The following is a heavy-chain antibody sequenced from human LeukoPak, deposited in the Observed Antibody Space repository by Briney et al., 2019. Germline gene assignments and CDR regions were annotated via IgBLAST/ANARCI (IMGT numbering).Heavy chain of an antibody. CDR1: GFTFSSYA. D-gene: IGHD3-22*01. CDR3: ARTYYYDSSGYYYDDY. Sequence: PGGSLRLSCAASGFTFSSYAMHWVRQAPGKGLEWVAVISYDGSNKYYADSVKGRFTISRDNSKNTLYLQMNSLRAEDTAVYYCARTYYYDSSGYYYDDYWGQGTLVTVSS. CDR2: ISYDGSNK. V-gene: IGHV3-30-3*01. J-gene: IGHJ4*02.